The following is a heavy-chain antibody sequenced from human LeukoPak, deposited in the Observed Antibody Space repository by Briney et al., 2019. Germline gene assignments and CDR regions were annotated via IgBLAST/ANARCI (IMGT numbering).Heavy chain of an antibody. D-gene: IGHD1-1*01. CDR1: GYTFTSYG. CDR2: ISAYNGNT. V-gene: IGHV1-18*01. CDR3: ARGGGYNWIRYYYYYYGMDV. J-gene: IGHJ6*02. Sequence: ASVKVSCKASGYTFTSYGISWVRQAPGQGLEWMGWISAYNGNTNYAQKLQGRVTMTTDTSTSTAYMELRSLRSDDTAVYYCARGGGYNWIRYYYYYYGMDVWGQGTTVTVSS.